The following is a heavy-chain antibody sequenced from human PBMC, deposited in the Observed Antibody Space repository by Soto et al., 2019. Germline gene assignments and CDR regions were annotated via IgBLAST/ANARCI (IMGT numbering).Heavy chain of an antibody. V-gene: IGHV4-59*08. CDR3: ARAGVPLLGIGAFDI. D-gene: IGHD7-27*01. CDR1: GGSISSYY. J-gene: IGHJ3*02. CDR2: IYYSGSN. Sequence: PSETLSLTCTVSGGSISSYYWSWIRQPPGKGLEWIGCIYYSGSNYYNPSLQSRVTISVDTSKNQFSLKLRSVTAADTAVYYCARAGVPLLGIGAFDIWGQGTMVTVSS.